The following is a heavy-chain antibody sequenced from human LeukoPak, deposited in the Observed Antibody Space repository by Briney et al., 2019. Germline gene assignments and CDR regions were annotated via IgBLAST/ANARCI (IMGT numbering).Heavy chain of an antibody. V-gene: IGHV3-15*01. J-gene: IGHJ4*02. CDR3: TAGTGRSDFDY. CDR1: GLTFSNAW. Sequence: GGSLRLSCAASGLTFSNAWMSWVRQAPGKGLEWVGRIKRKGDDGTIDYAAPVKGKLTISRDDSKNTLYLQMNSLKSEDTAVYYCTAGTGRSDFDYWGQGTLVTVSS. D-gene: IGHD3/OR15-3a*01. CDR2: IKRKGDDGTI.